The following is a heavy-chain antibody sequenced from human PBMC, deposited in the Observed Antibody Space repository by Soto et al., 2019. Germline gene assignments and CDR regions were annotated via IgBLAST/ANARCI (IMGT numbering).Heavy chain of an antibody. CDR1: GYTFTGYY. CDR3: VHYDSSGYWPAGFDY. V-gene: IGHV1-2*02. Sequence: ASVKVSCKASGYTFTGYYMHWVRQAPGQGLEWMGWINPNSGGTNYAQKFQGRVTMTRNTSISTAYMELSSLRSEDTAVYYCVHYDSSGYWPAGFDYWGQGTLVTVSS. CDR2: INPNSGGT. J-gene: IGHJ4*02. D-gene: IGHD3-22*01.